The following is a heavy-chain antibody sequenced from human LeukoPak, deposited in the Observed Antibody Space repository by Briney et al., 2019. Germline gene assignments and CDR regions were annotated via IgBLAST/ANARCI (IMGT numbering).Heavy chain of an antibody. D-gene: IGHD1-20*01. CDR2: ISGSGDST. Sequence: QAGGSLRLSCAASGFTFSNYAMNWVRQAPGKGLEWVSGISGSGDSTYYADSVKGRFTISRDNSKNTLYLQMNSLRAEDTALYYCAKGRYYITGASGYWGRGTLVTVSS. CDR3: AKGRYYITGASGY. CDR1: GFTFSNYA. J-gene: IGHJ4*02. V-gene: IGHV3-23*01.